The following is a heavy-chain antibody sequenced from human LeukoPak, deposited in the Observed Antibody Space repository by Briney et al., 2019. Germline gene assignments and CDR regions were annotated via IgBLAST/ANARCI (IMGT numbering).Heavy chain of an antibody. CDR3: ARVHKESSSWAH. CDR2: IKQDGSEK. Sequence: RPGGSLRLSCAGSGFTVSDYWISWVRQAPGKGLEWVANIKQDGSEKYYVDSVKGRFTISRDNAKNSLYLQMNSLRVEDTAVYYCARVHKESSSWAHWGQGTLVTVSS. V-gene: IGHV3-7*01. D-gene: IGHD6-13*01. CDR1: GFTVSDYW. J-gene: IGHJ4*02.